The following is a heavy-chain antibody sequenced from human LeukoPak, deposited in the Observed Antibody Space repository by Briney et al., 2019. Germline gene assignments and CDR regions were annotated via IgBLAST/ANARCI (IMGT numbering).Heavy chain of an antibody. CDR1: GFIFSSYG. V-gene: IGHV3-53*01. Sequence: GGSLRLSCEASGFIFSSYGMHWVRQAPGKGLEWVSVIYSGGSTYYADSVKGRFTISRDNSKNTLYLQMNSLRAEDTAVYYCARERRAVFSSSWGFDYWGQGTLVTVSS. CDR3: ARERRAVFSSSWGFDY. CDR2: IYSGGST. J-gene: IGHJ4*02. D-gene: IGHD6-13*01.